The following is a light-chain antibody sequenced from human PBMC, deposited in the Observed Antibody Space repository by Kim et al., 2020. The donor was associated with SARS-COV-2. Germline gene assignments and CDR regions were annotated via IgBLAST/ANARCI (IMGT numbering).Light chain of an antibody. J-gene: IGLJ1*01. CDR2: NVN. CDR3: SSYTSSSTLV. CDR1: SSDIGGYNY. Sequence: QSALTQPASVSGSPGQSITISCTGTSSDIGGYNYVSWYQQHPGKAPKLMIYNVNNRPSGVSNRFSGSKSDNTASLTISGLQAEDEADYYCSSYTSSSTLVFGTGTKVTVL. V-gene: IGLV2-14*03.